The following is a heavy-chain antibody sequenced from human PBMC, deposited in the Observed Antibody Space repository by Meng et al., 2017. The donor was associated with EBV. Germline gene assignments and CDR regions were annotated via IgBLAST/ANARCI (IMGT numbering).Heavy chain of an antibody. V-gene: IGHV1-2*06. D-gene: IGHD6-19*01. CDR3: ARVGIAVAGTGDY. CDR2: INPNSGGT. CDR1: GYTFTGYW. J-gene: IGHJ4*02. Sequence: QVQLVECGVEGERPGASGKGSGKAPGYTFTGYWLHWVRQSPGQGLEWMGRINPNSGGTNYAQKFQGRVTMTRDTSISTAYMELSRLRSDDTAVYYCARVGIAVAGTGDYWGQGTLVTVSS.